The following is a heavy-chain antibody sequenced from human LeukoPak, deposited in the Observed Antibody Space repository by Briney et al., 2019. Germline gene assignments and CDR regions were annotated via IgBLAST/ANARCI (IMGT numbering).Heavy chain of an antibody. CDR2: ISGSVGST. V-gene: IGHV3-23*01. J-gene: IGHJ4*02. CDR3: AKDKEYSSSKFGY. Sequence: VISGSVGSTYSADSVKGRFTISRDNSKNTLYLQMNSLRAEDTAVYYCAKDKEYSSSKFGYWGQGTLVTVSS. D-gene: IGHD6-6*01.